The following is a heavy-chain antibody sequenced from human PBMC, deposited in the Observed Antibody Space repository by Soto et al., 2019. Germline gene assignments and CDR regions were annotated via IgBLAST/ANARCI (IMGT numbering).Heavy chain of an antibody. CDR2: IYYSGST. V-gene: IGHV4-30-4*01. CDR1: GGSISSGDYY. J-gene: IGHJ4*02. D-gene: IGHD6-6*01. Sequence: SETLSLTCTVSGGSISSGDYYWSWIRQPPGKGLEWIGYIYYSGSTYYNPSLKSRVTISVDTSKNQFSLKLSSVTAADTAVYYCAGRIAARPLGYWGQGTLVTVSS. CDR3: AGRIAARPLGY.